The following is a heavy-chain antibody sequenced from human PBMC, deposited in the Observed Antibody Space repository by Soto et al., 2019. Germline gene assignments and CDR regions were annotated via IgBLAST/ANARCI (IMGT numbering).Heavy chain of an antibody. CDR2: IWYDGNTI. CDR3: AKGGRQWLVTSDFNY. Sequence: GGSLRLSCAASGFTFSSYGMHWVRQAPGKGLEWVAIIWYDGNTIHYADSVKGRFTISRDDSKNMLYLQMTSLRAEDTAVYYCAKGGRQWLVTSDFNYWGQGALVTVSS. D-gene: IGHD6-19*01. V-gene: IGHV3-30*02. J-gene: IGHJ4*02. CDR1: GFTFSSYG.